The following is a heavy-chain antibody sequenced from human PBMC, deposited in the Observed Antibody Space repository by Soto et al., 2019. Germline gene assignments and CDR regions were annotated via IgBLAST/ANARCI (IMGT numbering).Heavy chain of an antibody. J-gene: IGHJ4*02. V-gene: IGHV4-4*02. CDR2: IYHSGST. CDR3: ARSITFDWLFFDN. Sequence: SDTLSLTCAVSGGSISRSNWWSWVRQPPGKGPEWIGEIYHSGSTNYHPSLKSRVTISVDKSKNQFSLKLTSLTAADTAVYYCARSITFDWLFFDNWGQGTLVTVSS. D-gene: IGHD3-9*01. CDR1: GGSISRSNW.